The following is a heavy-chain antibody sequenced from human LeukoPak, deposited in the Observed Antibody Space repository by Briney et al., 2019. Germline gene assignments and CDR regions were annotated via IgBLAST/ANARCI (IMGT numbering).Heavy chain of an antibody. CDR1: GFTFSSDG. Sequence: PGGSLRLSCAASGFTFSSDGMDWVRQAPGKGLEWVAVIWYDGSNKYYADSVKGRFTISRDNSKNTLYLQMNSLRAEDTAVYYCARDREQCFDYWGQGTLVTVSS. V-gene: IGHV3-33*01. J-gene: IGHJ4*02. D-gene: IGHD6-19*01. CDR2: IWYDGSNK. CDR3: ARDREQCFDY.